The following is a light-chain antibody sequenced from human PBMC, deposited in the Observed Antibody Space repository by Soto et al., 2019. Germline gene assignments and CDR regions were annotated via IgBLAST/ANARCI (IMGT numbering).Light chain of an antibody. CDR3: QQYTT. Sequence: IVMTQSPATLSVSPGERVTLSCRASQSVSTNLAWYQQKPGQAPRLLIYGASTRATGIPARFSGSGSGTEFTLTISSLQSEDFAVYYCQQYTTVGQGTKVDIK. CDR1: QSVSTN. V-gene: IGKV3-15*01. J-gene: IGKJ1*01. CDR2: GAS.